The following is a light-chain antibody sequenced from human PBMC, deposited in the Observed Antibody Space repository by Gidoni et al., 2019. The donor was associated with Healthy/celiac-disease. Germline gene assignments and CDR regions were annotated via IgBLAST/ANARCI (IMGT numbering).Light chain of an antibody. CDR3: QQSYSTPS. CDR2: AAS. Sequence: DIHMTPSPSSLSASVGDRVTITCRASQSISSYLNWYQQKPGKAPKLLIYAASSLQSGVPSRFSGSGSGTDFTLTISSLQPEDFATYYCQQSYSTPSFGPGTKVDIK. CDR1: QSISSY. V-gene: IGKV1-39*01. J-gene: IGKJ3*01.